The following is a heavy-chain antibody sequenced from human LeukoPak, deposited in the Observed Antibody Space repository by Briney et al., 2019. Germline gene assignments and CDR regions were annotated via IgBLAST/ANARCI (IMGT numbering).Heavy chain of an antibody. V-gene: IGHV3-33*01. CDR2: IWYDGNNK. J-gene: IGHJ4*02. CDR3: ARDIAVAGNNLGGYFDY. Sequence: PGRSLRLSCAASGFTFSRYGMHWVRQAPGKGLEGVAVIWYDGNNKYYADSVKGRFTISRDNSKSTLYLQMNSLRAEDTAVYYCARDIAVAGNNLGGYFDYWGQGTLVTVSS. D-gene: IGHD6-19*01. CDR1: GFTFSRYG.